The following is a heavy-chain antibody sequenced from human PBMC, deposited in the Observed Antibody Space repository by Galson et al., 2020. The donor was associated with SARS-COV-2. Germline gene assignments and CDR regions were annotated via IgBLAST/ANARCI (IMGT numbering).Heavy chain of an antibody. D-gene: IGHD6-6*01. CDR3: ATSTIAARPDY. CDR2: ISTSGSTI. V-gene: IGHV3-11*01. CDR1: GFTFSDYY. Sequence: GGSLRLSCAASGFTFSDYYMSWIRQAPGKGLEWVSYISTSGSTIYYADSVRGRFTISRDNAKTSLYLQMTSLRADDTAVYYCATSTIAARPDYWGQVALVTVSS. J-gene: IGHJ4*02.